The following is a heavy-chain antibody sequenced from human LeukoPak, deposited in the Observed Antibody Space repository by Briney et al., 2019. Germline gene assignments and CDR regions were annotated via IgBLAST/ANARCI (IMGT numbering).Heavy chain of an antibody. CDR2: INSDGSSI. Sequence: GRSLRLSCAASGFTFSSCSMHWVRQATGKGLVWVSRINSDGSSISYADSVKGRFTISRDNAKNTLYLQMNSLRAEDTAVYYCARGTIGWAGVDYWGQGTLVTVSS. D-gene: IGHD6-19*01. V-gene: IGHV3-74*01. J-gene: IGHJ4*02. CDR3: ARGTIGWAGVDY. CDR1: GFTFSSCS.